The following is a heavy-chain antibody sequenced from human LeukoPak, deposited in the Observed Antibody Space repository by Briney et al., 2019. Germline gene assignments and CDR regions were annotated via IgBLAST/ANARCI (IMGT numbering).Heavy chain of an antibody. CDR2: INPNSGGT. J-gene: IGHJ4*02. Sequence: ASVKVSCKASGYTFTAYYMHWVRQAPGQGPEWMGWINPNSGGTNYAQKFQGRVTMTRDTSISTAYMELSRLRSDDTAVYYCARVGDVDIVATGLFDYWGQGTLVTVSS. V-gene: IGHV1-2*02. CDR1: GYTFTAYY. CDR3: ARVGDVDIVATGLFDY. D-gene: IGHD5-12*01.